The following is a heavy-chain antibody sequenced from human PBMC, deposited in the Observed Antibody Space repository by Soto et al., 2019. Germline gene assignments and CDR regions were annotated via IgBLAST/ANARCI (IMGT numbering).Heavy chain of an antibody. J-gene: IGHJ4*02. CDR3: AKVGSHNFDY. D-gene: IGHD6-13*01. CDR1: GFTFSHYA. V-gene: IGHV3-30*18. Sequence: QVPLVESGGGVVQPGRSLRLSCAASGFTFSHYAMHWVRQAPGKGLEWVALMSYDGSNEYYADSVKGRFTISRDNSKNLLYLERKPMRAGDPAVFHCAKVGSHNFDYLGQGTLVTVS. CDR2: MSYDGSNE.